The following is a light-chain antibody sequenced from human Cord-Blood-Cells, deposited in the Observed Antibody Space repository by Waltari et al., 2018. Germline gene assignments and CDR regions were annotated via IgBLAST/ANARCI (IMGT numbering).Light chain of an antibody. Sequence: EIVLTQSPGTLSLSPGERATLSCRASQRVSSSYLAWYQQKPGQAPRLLIYGASSRATSIPDRFSGSGSGTDFTLTISRLEPEDFAVYYCQQYGSSPPTFGQGTKVEIK. CDR2: GAS. V-gene: IGKV3-20*01. CDR1: QRVSSSY. J-gene: IGKJ1*01. CDR3: QQYGSSPPT.